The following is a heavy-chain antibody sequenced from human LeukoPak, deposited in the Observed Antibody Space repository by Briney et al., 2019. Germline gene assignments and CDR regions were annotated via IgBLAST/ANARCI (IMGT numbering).Heavy chain of an antibody. CDR2: FGRYTGST. Sequence: GGSLRLSCAASGFTFNTYGMHWVRQAPGKGLEWVSGFGRYTGSTYYADSVKGRFTISRDISKSTLYLQMNSLRVEDTALYFCARGGALEIWGQGTMVTVSS. V-gene: IGHV3-23*01. D-gene: IGHD1-26*01. J-gene: IGHJ3*02. CDR1: GFTFNTYG. CDR3: ARGGALEI.